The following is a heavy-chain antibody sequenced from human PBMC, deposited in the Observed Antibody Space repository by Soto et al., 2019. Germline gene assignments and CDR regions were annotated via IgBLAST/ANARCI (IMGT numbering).Heavy chain of an antibody. CDR3: ARIAARPPHYGMDV. J-gene: IGHJ6*02. D-gene: IGHD6-6*01. Sequence: GGSLRLSCAASGFTFSSYSMNWVRQAPGKGLEWVSSISSSSSYIYYADSVKGRFTISRDNAKNSLYLQMNSLRAEDTAVYYCARIAARPPHYGMDVWGQGTTVTVSS. V-gene: IGHV3-21*01. CDR1: GFTFSSYS. CDR2: ISSSSSYI.